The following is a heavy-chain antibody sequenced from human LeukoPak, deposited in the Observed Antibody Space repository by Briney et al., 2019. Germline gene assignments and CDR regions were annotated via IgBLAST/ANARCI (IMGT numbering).Heavy chain of an antibody. D-gene: IGHD1-26*01. J-gene: IGHJ2*01. Sequence: ASVKVSCKASGGTFSSYGINWVRQAPGQGLEWMGRIIPILGITNYAQKFQGRVTITADKSTYTAFMELRSLIFEDTAVYYCARGYWEGPNWYFDLWGRGTLVTVSS. CDR3: ARGYWEGPNWYFDL. CDR1: GGTFSSYG. CDR2: IIPILGIT. V-gene: IGHV1-69*04.